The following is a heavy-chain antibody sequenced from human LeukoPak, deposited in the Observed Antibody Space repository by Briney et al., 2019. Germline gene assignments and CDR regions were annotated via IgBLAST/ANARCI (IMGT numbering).Heavy chain of an antibody. J-gene: IGHJ4*02. V-gene: IGHV3-15*01. CDR1: GFTFSDAW. D-gene: IGHD2-15*01. CDR2: IKSKSDGGTI. CDR3: TTRRQDGW. Sequence: PGGSLRLSCVGSGFTFSDAWMSWVRQAPGKGLEWVGRIKSKSDGGTIDYAAPVKGRVTISRDDSRNTLYLQMNSLKTEDTAVYYCTTRRQDGWWGQGTLVTVSS.